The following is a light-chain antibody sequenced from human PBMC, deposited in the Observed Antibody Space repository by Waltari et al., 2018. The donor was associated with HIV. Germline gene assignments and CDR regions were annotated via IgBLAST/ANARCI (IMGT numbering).Light chain of an antibody. CDR3: QQYNNWPPIT. CDR2: GAS. J-gene: IGKJ5*01. V-gene: IGKV3-15*01. Sequence: EIVMTQSPATLSVSPGERATLSCRASQSVSIKLAWYQQRPGQAPRLLISGASTRATGIPARFSGSGSGTDFTLTISSLQSEDFAIYYCQQYNNWPPITFGQGTRLDI. CDR1: QSVSIK.